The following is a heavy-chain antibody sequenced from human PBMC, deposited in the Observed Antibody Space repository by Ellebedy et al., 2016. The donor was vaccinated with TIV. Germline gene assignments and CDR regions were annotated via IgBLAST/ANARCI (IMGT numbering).Heavy chain of an antibody. CDR1: GGTFSSYA. J-gene: IGHJ4*02. D-gene: IGHD2-21*01. CDR3: ARDLSYCGGDCYPY. CDR2: IIPIFGTA. V-gene: IGHV1-69*13. Sequence: SVKVSCXASGGTFSSYAISWVRQAPGQGLEWMGGIIPIFGTANYAQKFQGRVTITADESTSTAYMELSSLRSEDTAVYYCARDLSYCGGDCYPYWGQGTLVTVSS.